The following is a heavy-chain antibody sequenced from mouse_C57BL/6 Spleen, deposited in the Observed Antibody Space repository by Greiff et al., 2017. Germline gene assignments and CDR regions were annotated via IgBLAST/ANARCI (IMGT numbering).Heavy chain of an antibody. Sequence: QVQLQQSGAELVKPGASVKMSCKASGYTFTSYWITWVKQRPGQGLEWIGDIYPGSGSTNYNEKFKSKATLTVDTSSSTAYMQLSSLTSEDSAVYYCAIPYYYGSSAWFAYWGQGTLVTVSA. V-gene: IGHV1-55*01. J-gene: IGHJ3*01. CDR2: IYPGSGST. D-gene: IGHD1-1*01. CDR1: GYTFTSYW. CDR3: AIPYYYGSSAWFAY.